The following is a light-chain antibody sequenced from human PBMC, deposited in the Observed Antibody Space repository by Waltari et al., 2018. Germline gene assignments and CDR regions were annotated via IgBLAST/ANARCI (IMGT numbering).Light chain of an antibody. J-gene: IGLJ2*01. CDR3: AAWDDSLNGAV. Sequence: QSVLTQPPSASGTPGQRVTISCSGSSPNIGRNTVTWYQQLPGTAPNLLIHTNNQRPSGVRDRVSGSKSGTSASLAISGLQSEDETDYYCAAWDDSLNGAVFGGGTKLTVL. CDR1: SPNIGRNT. V-gene: IGLV1-44*01. CDR2: TNN.